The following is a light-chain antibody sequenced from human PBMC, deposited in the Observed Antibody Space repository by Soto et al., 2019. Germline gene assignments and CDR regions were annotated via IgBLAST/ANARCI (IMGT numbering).Light chain of an antibody. CDR1: QSITSW. CDR2: KAS. Sequence: DIQMTQSPSTLSASVGDRVTITCRASQSITSWLAWYQQKPGTAPKLLIFKASSLESGVPSRFSGSGSGTEFTLTISSLQPDDFATYYCQQYNSYSPLTFGGGTTVEIK. J-gene: IGKJ4*01. V-gene: IGKV1-5*03. CDR3: QQYNSYSPLT.